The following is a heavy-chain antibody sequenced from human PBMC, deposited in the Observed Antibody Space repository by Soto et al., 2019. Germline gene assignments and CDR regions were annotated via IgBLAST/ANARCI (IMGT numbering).Heavy chain of an antibody. CDR2: INPSGGST. D-gene: IGHD3-22*01. J-gene: IGHJ6*02. Sequence: GASVKVSCKASGYTFTSYYMHWVRQAPGQGLEWMGIINPSGGSTSYAQKFQGRVTITADESTSTAYMELSSLRSEDTAVYYCARDRITMIGGYYYYGMDVWGQGTTVTVSS. V-gene: IGHV1-46*01. CDR1: GYTFTSYY. CDR3: ARDRITMIGGYYYYGMDV.